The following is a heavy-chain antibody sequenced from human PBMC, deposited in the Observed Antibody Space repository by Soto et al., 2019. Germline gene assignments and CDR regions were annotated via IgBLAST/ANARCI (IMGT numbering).Heavy chain of an antibody. D-gene: IGHD1-26*01. J-gene: IGHJ4*02. CDR2: IYYSGST. CDR1: GGSISSSSYY. Sequence: SSETLSLTCTVSGGSISSSSYYWGWIRQPPGKGLEWIGSIYYSGSTYYNPSLKSRVTISVDTSKNQFSPKLSSVTAADTAVYYCARTWDSRGQGPFDYWGQGTLVTVSS. V-gene: IGHV4-39*01. CDR3: ARTWDSRGQGPFDY.